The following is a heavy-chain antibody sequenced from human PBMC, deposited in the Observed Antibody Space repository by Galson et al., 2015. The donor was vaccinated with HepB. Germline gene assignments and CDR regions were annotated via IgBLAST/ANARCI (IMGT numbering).Heavy chain of an antibody. V-gene: IGHV1-18*04. Sequence: QSGAEVKKPGASVKVSCKASGYTFTSYGISWVRQAPGQGLEWMGWISAYNGNTNYAQKLQGRVTMTTDTSTSTAYMELRSLRSDDTAVYYCARTYYYDSSGYSNWFDPWGQGTLVTVSS. D-gene: IGHD3-22*01. J-gene: IGHJ5*02. CDR2: ISAYNGNT. CDR1: GYTFTSYG. CDR3: ARTYYYDSSGYSNWFDP.